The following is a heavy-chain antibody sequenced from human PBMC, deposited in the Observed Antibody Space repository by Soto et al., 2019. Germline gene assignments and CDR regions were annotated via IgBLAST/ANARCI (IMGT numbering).Heavy chain of an antibody. D-gene: IGHD4-17*01. CDR3: ARDRGDYDFDY. CDR1: GGSISSYY. CDR2: IYYSGST. J-gene: IGHJ4*02. V-gene: IGHV4-59*01. Sequence: SETLSLTCTVSGGSISSYYWSWIRQPPGKGLEWIGYIYYSGSTNYNPSLKSRVTISVDTSKNQFSLKLSSVTAAETAVYYCARDRGDYDFDYWGRGTLVTVSS.